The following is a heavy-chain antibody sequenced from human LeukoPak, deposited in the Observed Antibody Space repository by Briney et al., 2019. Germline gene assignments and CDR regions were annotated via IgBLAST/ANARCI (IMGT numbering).Heavy chain of an antibody. CDR2: IRYDGSEK. V-gene: IGHV3-30*02. CDR1: GFTFSRYV. CDR3: AKGKDYYLDY. Sequence: GSLRLSCPASGFTFSRYVFHWARLAPGKGLEWVAFIRYDGSEKYYADSVKGRITISRDNSKNTLYVQMNSLRAEDTAVYYCAKGKDYYLDYWGQGTLVTVSS. D-gene: IGHD3-10*01. J-gene: IGHJ4*02.